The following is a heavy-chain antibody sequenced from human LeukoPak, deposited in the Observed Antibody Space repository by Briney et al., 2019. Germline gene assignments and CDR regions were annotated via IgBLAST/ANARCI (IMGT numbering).Heavy chain of an antibody. CDR1: GGSISSSSYY. Sequence: SETLSLTRTVSGGSISSSSYYWGWIRQPPGKGLEWIGSIYYSGSTYYNPSLKSRVTISVDTSKNQFPLKLGSVTAADTAVYYCARQRYCSSTSCSYGDWFDPWGQGTLVTVSS. J-gene: IGHJ5*02. V-gene: IGHV4-39*01. D-gene: IGHD2-2*01. CDR2: IYYSGST. CDR3: ARQRYCSSTSCSYGDWFDP.